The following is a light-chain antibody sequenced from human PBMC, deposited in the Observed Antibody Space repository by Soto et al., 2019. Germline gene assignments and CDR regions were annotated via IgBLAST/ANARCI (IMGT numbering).Light chain of an antibody. V-gene: IGKV3-20*01. CDR1: QSVRSGY. CDR2: AAS. J-gene: IGKJ3*01. Sequence: IELTQSPGTLSLSPGEGGTLSCRANQSVRSGYLAWYQHRPGQAPRLLIYAASHRATGIPDRFSGSGSGTDFSLTISRLEPEDFAVYFCQQYYISPGSFGPGTKVDIK. CDR3: QQYYISPGS.